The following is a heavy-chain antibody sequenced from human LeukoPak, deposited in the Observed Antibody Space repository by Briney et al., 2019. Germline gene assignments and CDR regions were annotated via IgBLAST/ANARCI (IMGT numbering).Heavy chain of an antibody. Sequence: PGGSLRPSCAASGFTFSSYAMSWVRQAPGKGLEWVSAISGSGGSTYYADSVKGRFTISRDNSKNTLYLQMNSLRAEDTAVYYCAKTGDYCSGGSCRYYFDYWGQGTLVTVSS. CDR1: GFTFSSYA. CDR2: ISGSGGST. CDR3: AKTGDYCSGGSCRYYFDY. V-gene: IGHV3-23*01. D-gene: IGHD2-15*01. J-gene: IGHJ4*02.